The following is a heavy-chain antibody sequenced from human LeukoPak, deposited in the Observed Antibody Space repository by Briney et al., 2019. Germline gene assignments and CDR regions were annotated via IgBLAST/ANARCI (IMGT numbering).Heavy chain of an antibody. CDR1: GFTFRDYT. CDR3: AREVLDIVEPGTNTIDY. Sequence: PGGSLRLSCVASGFTFRDYTMNWVRQAPGKGLEWVSAINKGGSFIKYADSVKGRFIVSRDNAKNLLFLQMNSLRVEDTALYFCAREVLDIVEPGTNTIDYWGQGTRVTVSS. V-gene: IGHV3-21*01. D-gene: IGHD2-8*01. CDR2: INKGGSFI. J-gene: IGHJ4*02.